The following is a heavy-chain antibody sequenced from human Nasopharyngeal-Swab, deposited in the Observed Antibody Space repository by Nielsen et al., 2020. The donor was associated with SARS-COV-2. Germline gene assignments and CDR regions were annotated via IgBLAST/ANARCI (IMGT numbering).Heavy chain of an antibody. J-gene: IGHJ4*02. CDR1: GGTVSSYA. CDR3: ARSYYGSGRFDY. CDR2: IIPIFGTA. Sequence: SVKVSCKASGGTVSSYAISWVRQAPGQGLEWMGGIIPIFGTANYAQKCQGRVTITADKSTSTAYMELSSLRSEDTAVYYCARSYYGSGRFDYWGQGTLVTVSS. D-gene: IGHD3-10*01. V-gene: IGHV1-69*06.